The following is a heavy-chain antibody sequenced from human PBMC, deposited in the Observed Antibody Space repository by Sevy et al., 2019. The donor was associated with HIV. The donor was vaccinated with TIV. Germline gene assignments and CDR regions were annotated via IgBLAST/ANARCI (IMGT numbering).Heavy chain of an antibody. J-gene: IGHJ4*02. Sequence: GGSLRLSCAASGFTSSSYAMSWVRQPPGRGLEWVSPLSDSGVSTYYADSVKGRFTISRDNSKNILYLQMNSLRAEDTAVYYCARDRATSATGTFFDYWGQGTLVTVSS. V-gene: IGHV3-23*01. CDR1: GFTSSSYA. CDR3: ARDRATSATGTFFDY. CDR2: LSDSGVST. D-gene: IGHD3-9*01.